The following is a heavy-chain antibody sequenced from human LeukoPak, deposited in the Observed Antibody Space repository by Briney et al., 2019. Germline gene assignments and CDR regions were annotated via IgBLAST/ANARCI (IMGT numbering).Heavy chain of an antibody. V-gene: IGHV4-34*01. CDR3: ARHRRRTSYYYYYYYMDV. Sequence: SETLSLTCAVYGGSFSGYYWSWIRQPPGKGLEWIGEINHSGSTNYNPSLKSRVTISVDTSKNQFSLKLSSVTAADTAVYYCARHRRRTSYYYYYYYMDVWGKGTTVTISS. CDR2: INHSGST. J-gene: IGHJ6*03. CDR1: GGSFSGYY.